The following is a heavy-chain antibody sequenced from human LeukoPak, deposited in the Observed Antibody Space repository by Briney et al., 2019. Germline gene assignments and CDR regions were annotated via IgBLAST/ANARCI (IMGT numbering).Heavy chain of an antibody. J-gene: IGHJ4*02. D-gene: IGHD1-26*01. V-gene: IGHV3-15*01. CDR2: IKSKTDGGTT. Sequence: PGGSLRLSCAASGFTFSTYAMGWVRQAPGKGLEWVGHIKSKTDGGTTDYAAPVKGRFTISRDDSKNTLYLQMNSLKTEDTAVYYCTTDPLAGNYYGYSFDYWGQGTLVTVSS. CDR1: GFTFSTYA. CDR3: TTDPLAGNYYGYSFDY.